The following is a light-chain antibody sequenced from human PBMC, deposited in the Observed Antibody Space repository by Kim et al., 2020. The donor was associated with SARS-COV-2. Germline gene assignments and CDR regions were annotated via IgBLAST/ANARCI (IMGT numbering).Light chain of an antibody. CDR1: SSDVGGYNY. CDR2: EVS. J-gene: IGLJ3*02. V-gene: IGLV2-8*01. CDR3: SSYAGSNNLL. Sequence: GQSVTIAWTGTSSDVGGYNYVSWYQQHPGKAPKLMIYEVSKRPSGVPDRFSGSKSGNTASLTVSGLQAEDEADYYCSSYAGSNNLLFGGGTQLTVL.